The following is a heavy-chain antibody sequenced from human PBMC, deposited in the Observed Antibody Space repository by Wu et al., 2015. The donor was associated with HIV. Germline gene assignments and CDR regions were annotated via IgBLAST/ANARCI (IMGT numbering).Heavy chain of an antibody. J-gene: IGHJ3*02. V-gene: IGHV1-24*01. Sequence: QVQLVQFGAEVKKPGASVNVSCKVSGYTLTELSIHWVRQAPGKGLEWMGGFDPEDGETIYAQKLQGRVTMTKDTSTDTAYMELSSLRSEDTAVYYCATISSGWYWGSFDIWGQGTMVTVSS. CDR3: ATISSGWYWGSFDI. CDR1: GYTLTELS. CDR2: FDPEDGET. D-gene: IGHD6-19*01.